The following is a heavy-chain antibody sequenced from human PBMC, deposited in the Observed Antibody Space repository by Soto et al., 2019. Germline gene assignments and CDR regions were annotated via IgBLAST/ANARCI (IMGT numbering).Heavy chain of an antibody. Sequence: ASVKVSCKASGYTFTGYYMHWVRQAPGQGLEWMRWINPNSGGTNYAQKFQGRVTMTRDTSISTAYMELSRLRSDDTAVYYCARSKWELSAFDIWGQGTMVTVSS. CDR3: ARSKWELSAFDI. J-gene: IGHJ3*02. D-gene: IGHD1-26*01. CDR1: GYTFTGYY. CDR2: INPNSGGT. V-gene: IGHV1-2*02.